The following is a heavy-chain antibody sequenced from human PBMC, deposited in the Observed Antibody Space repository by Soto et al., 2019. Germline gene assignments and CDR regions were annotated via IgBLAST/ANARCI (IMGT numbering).Heavy chain of an antibody. J-gene: IGHJ4*02. D-gene: IGHD2-2*01. CDR1: GGSISSYY. V-gene: IGHV4-59*01. CDR2: IYYSGST. CDR3: AMGGRYCSSTSCPRTFDY. Sequence: TSETLSLTCTVSGGSISSYYWSWIRQPPGKGLEWIGYIYYSGSTNYNPSLKSRVTISVDASKNQFSLKLSSVTAADTAVYYCAMGGRYCSSTSCPRTFDYWGQGTLVTVSS.